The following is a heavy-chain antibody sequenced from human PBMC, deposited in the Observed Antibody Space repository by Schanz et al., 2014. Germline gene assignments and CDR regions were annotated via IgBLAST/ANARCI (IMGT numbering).Heavy chain of an antibody. CDR3: AKDAPYPFDL. CDR1: GFTFTNYA. V-gene: IGHV3-23*03. J-gene: IGHJ2*01. CDR2: VSSDGNND. Sequence: DVQLLESGGGLVQPGGSLRLSCAASGFTFTNYAMSWVRQAPGKGLEWVALVSSDGNNDYYTDSVKGRFTISRDNSKNTVHLQMNSLRAEDTAIYYCAKDAPYPFDLWGRGTLITVSS.